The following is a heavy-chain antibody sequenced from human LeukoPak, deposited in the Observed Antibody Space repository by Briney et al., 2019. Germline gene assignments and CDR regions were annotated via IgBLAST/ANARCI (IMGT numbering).Heavy chain of an antibody. CDR2: IIPIFGTP. CDR1: GGSFSSYA. J-gene: IGHJ6*03. Sequence: ASVNISCKASGGSFSSYAISWVRQAPGQGLEWMGRIIPIFGTPSYAQKVQGRVTIIADIVSNTAYMEVNNQTSEDTAVYFCAKQGALRQDYYMDVWGNGTTVIVSS. CDR3: AKQGALRQDYYMDV. V-gene: IGHV1-69*06.